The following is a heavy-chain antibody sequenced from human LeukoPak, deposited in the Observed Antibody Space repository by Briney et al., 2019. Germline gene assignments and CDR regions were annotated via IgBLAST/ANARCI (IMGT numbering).Heavy chain of an antibody. CDR2: IYYSGST. J-gene: IGHJ4*02. CDR1: GGSISSSSYY. D-gene: IGHD3-10*01. V-gene: IGHV4-39*07. Sequence: EPSETLSLTCTVSGGSISSSSYYWGWIRQPPGKGLEWIGSIYYSGSTYYNPSLKSRVTISVDTSKNQFSLKLSSVTAADTAVYYCARIFRGAYSDYWGQGTLVTVSS. CDR3: ARIFRGAYSDY.